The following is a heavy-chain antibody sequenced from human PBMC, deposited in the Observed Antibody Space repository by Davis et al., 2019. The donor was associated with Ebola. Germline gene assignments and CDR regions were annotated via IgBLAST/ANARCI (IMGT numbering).Heavy chain of an antibody. Sequence: MPSETLSLTCTVSGGSISSYYWSWIRQPPGKGLEWIGYIYYSGSTNYNPSLKSRVTISVDTSKNQFSLKLSSVTAADTAVYYCARGVSSWPVDYWGQGTLVTVSS. CDR2: IYYSGST. J-gene: IGHJ4*02. CDR3: ARGVSSWPVDY. CDR1: GGSISSYY. V-gene: IGHV4-59*08. D-gene: IGHD6-13*01.